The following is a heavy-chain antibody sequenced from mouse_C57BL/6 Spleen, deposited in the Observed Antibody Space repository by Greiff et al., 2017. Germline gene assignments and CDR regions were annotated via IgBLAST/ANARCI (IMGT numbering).Heavy chain of an antibody. CDR1: GFNIKDDY. CDR3: TTRAREDY. D-gene: IGHD3-3*01. J-gene: IGHJ4*01. CDR2: IDPENGDT. Sequence: VQLQQSGAELVRPGASVKLSCTASGFNIKDDYMHWVKQRPEQGLEWIGWIDPENGDTEYASKFQGKATITADTSSNTAYLQLSSLTSEDTALYYCTTRAREDYWGQGTSVTVSS. V-gene: IGHV14-4*01.